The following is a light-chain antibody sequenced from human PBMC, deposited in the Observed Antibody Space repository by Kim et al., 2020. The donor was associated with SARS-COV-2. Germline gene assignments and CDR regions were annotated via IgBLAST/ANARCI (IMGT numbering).Light chain of an antibody. CDR3: QESYSTLWT. CDR1: QSISSY. V-gene: IGKV1-39*01. Sequence: DIQMTHSPSSLSASVGDRVTITCRASQSISSYLNWYQQKPGKAPKLLIYASYTLQSGVPSRFSGIGSGTYFTLTISSLQPEDFATYYCQESYSTLWTFGPGTKVEIK. J-gene: IGKJ1*01. CDR2: ASY.